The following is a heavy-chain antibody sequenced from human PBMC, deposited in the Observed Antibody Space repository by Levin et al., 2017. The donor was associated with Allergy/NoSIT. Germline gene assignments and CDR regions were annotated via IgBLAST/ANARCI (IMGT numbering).Heavy chain of an antibody. CDR3: AKDEGLDP. CDR2: ISYDGSNK. J-gene: IGHJ5*02. CDR1: GFTFSSYG. V-gene: IGHV3-30*18. Sequence: GGSLRLSCAASGFTFSSYGMHWVRQAPGKGLEWVAVISYDGSNKYYADSVKGRFTISRDNSKNTLYLQMNSLRAEDTAVYYCAKDEGLDPWGQGTLVTVSS.